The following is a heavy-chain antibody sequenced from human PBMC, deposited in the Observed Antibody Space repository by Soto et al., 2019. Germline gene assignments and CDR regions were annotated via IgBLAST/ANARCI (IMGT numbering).Heavy chain of an antibody. Sequence: LSLTCVVSGYSIRSGYFWCWIRQPPGEGLEWIASIYHNGSTYYNPSLKSRVTISVDTSRNQLSLKLRSVTAADTAVYYCARPRITASGHYFDYWGQGTVVTVSS. CDR3: ARPRITASGHYFDY. CDR2: IYHNGST. D-gene: IGHD6-13*01. V-gene: IGHV4-38-2*01. CDR1: GYSIRSGYF. J-gene: IGHJ4*02.